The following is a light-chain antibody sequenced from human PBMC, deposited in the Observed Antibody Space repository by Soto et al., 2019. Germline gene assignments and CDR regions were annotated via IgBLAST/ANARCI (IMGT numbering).Light chain of an antibody. J-gene: IGLJ2*01. Sequence: QSVLTQPPSASGTPGQRVTISCYGSSSNIGSNYVYWYQQLPGTVPQLLIYRNSERPSGVPDRFSGSKSGTSASLAISGLRSEDEADYYCAAWGDSLSGVVFGGGTKLTVL. CDR3: AAWGDSLSGVV. CDR2: RNS. V-gene: IGLV1-47*01. CDR1: SSNIGSNY.